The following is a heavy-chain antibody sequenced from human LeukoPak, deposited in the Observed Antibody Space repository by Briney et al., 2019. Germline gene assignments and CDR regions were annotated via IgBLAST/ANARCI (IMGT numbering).Heavy chain of an antibody. CDR2: IYYSGST. CDR1: GGSISSHY. D-gene: IGHD3-22*01. J-gene: IGHJ4*02. V-gene: IGHV4-59*11. Sequence: SETLSLTCTVSGGSISSHYWSWIRQPPGKGLEWIGYIYYSGSTNYNPFLKSRVTISVDTSKNQFSLKLSSVTAADTAVYYCARKGARDSSGYYYDYWGQGTLVTVSS. CDR3: ARKGARDSSGYYYDY.